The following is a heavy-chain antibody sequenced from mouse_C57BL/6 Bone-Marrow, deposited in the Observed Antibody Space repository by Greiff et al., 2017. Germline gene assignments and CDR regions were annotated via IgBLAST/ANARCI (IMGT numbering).Heavy chain of an antibody. Sequence: QIQLQQSGPELVRPGASVKISCKAPGYTFTSHWMQWVRQRPGQGLEWIGEIFPGSGSTYYNEKFKGKATLTVDTSSSTAYMQRSSLTSEDSAVYFCARSGDGVLRPGAMDYWGQGTSVTVSS. D-gene: IGHD1-1*01. CDR1: GYTFTSHW. V-gene: IGHV1-56*01. CDR3: ARSGDGVLRPGAMDY. CDR2: IFPGSGST. J-gene: IGHJ4*01.